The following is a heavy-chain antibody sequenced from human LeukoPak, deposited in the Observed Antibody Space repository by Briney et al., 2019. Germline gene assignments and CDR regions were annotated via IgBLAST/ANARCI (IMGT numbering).Heavy chain of an antibody. Sequence: ASVRVSCKTSGYVFNSFGITWLRQAPGQGLEWMGWVSAYKGYTSHAQKFQDRVIMTTDTSTTTAYMELRNLKSDDTAVYYCARGTVGASYFDYWGQGTLVTVSS. V-gene: IGHV1-18*01. CDR1: GYVFNSFG. D-gene: IGHD1-26*01. CDR3: ARGTVGASYFDY. CDR2: VSAYKGYT. J-gene: IGHJ4*02.